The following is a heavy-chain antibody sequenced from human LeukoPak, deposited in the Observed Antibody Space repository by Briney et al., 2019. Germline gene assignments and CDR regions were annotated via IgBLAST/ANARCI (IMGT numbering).Heavy chain of an antibody. Sequence: GGSLRLSCAASGFTFSSYAMSWVRQAPGKGLEWVSAISGSGGSTYYADSVKGRFTISRDNSKNTLYLQMNSLRAEDTAVYYCAKDLISWQQSGYMDVWGKGTTVTVSS. D-gene: IGHD6-13*01. CDR2: ISGSGGST. CDR1: GFTFSSYA. V-gene: IGHV3-23*01. J-gene: IGHJ6*03. CDR3: AKDLISWQQSGYMDV.